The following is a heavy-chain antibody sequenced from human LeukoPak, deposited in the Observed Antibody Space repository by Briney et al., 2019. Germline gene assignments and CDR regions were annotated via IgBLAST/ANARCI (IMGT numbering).Heavy chain of an antibody. CDR3: ARTVAGAPDYFDY. V-gene: IGHV4-30-2*01. Sequence: SETLSLTCTVSGGSISSGGYYWSWIRQPPGKGLEWIGYIYHSGSTYYNPSLKSRVTISVDRSKNQFSLKLSSVTAADTAVYYCARTVAGAPDYFDYWGQGTLVTVSS. CDR1: GGSISSGGYY. D-gene: IGHD6-19*01. CDR2: IYHSGST. J-gene: IGHJ4*02.